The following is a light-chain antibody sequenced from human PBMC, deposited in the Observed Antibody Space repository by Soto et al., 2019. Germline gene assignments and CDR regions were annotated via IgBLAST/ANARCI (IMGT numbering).Light chain of an antibody. V-gene: IGLV1-44*01. CDR2: SNN. CDR3: AAWDDSLNGYVV. CDR1: SSNIGSNT. J-gene: IGLJ2*01. Sequence: QTVVTQPPSASGTPGQRVTISCSGSSSNIGSNTVNWYQQLPGTAPKLLIYSNNQRPSGVPDRFSGSKSGTSASLAISGLQSKDEADYYCAAWDDSLNGYVVFGGGSKVTVL.